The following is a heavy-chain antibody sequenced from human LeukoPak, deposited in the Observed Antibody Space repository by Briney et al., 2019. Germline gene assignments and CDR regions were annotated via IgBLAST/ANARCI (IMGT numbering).Heavy chain of an antibody. D-gene: IGHD3-22*01. Sequence: SVKVSCKASGGTFSSYAISWVRQAPGQGLEWMGGIIPIFGTANYAQKFQGRVTITADESTSTAYMELSSLRSEDTAVYYCARDYYDSSGYYYDAFDIWGQGTMVTVSS. J-gene: IGHJ3*02. V-gene: IGHV1-69*13. CDR1: GGTFSSYA. CDR3: ARDYYDSSGYYYDAFDI. CDR2: IIPIFGTA.